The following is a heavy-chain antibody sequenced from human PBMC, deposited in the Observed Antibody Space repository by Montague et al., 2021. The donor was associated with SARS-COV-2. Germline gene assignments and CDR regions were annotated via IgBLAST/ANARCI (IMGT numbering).Heavy chain of an antibody. J-gene: IGHJ4*02. CDR1: GFDFFNFD. Sequence: SLRLSCAASGFDFFNFDMAWVRQAPGRGLEWISDISSSGATILYADSLKGRFTISGDNIQKSLYLQMNSLGAEDTAVYYCATNKYCTLHDCLHGRHYFDXWGQGTLVTVSS. D-gene: IGHD2-8*01. CDR3: ATNKYCTLHDCLHGRHYFDX. CDR2: ISSSGATI. V-gene: IGHV3-48*03.